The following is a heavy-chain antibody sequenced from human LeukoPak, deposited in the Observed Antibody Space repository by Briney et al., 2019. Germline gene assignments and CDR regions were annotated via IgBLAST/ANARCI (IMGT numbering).Heavy chain of an antibody. CDR2: IYYSGST. D-gene: IGHD6-13*01. CDR1: GGSISSSYSY. Sequence: SETLSLTCTVSGGSISSSYSYWGWIRQPPGKGLEWIGNIYYSGSTYYSPSLTSRVTVSVDTSENQFSLKLSSVTAADTAVYYCARVAAAGIYAFDIWGQGTMVTVSS. CDR3: ARVAAAGIYAFDI. V-gene: IGHV4-39*07. J-gene: IGHJ3*02.